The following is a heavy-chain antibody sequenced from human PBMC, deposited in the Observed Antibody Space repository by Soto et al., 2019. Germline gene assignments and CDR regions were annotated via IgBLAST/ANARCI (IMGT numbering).Heavy chain of an antibody. CDR1: GFTFSDYH. Sequence: EVQLVESGGGLVQPGGSLRLSCAASGFTFSDYHMDWVRQSPGQGLERVGRSSGKPQGHSTAYAASVRGRFTVSRDNSKDSLYLHMESLKTEDTAVYYCVRFPPGDWGQGALVTVSS. V-gene: IGHV3-72*01. J-gene: IGHJ4*02. CDR2: SSGKPQGHST. CDR3: VRFPPGD.